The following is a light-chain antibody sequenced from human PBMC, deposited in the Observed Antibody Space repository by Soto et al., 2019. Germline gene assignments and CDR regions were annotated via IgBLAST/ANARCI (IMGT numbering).Light chain of an antibody. J-gene: IGLJ2*01. CDR2: RNN. V-gene: IGLV1-47*01. CDR3: AAWDDNVSGPV. CDR1: SSNIGSSF. Sequence: QSVLTQPPSASGTPWQRVTISCSGSSSNIGSSFVYWYLQLPGTAPKLLIYRNNQRPSGVPDRFSGSKSGTSASLAISGLRSEDEADYYCAAWDDNVSGPVFGGGTKLTVL.